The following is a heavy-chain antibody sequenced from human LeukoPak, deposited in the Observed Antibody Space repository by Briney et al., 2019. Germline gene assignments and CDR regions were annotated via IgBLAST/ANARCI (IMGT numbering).Heavy chain of an antibody. Sequence: GGSPTLSSAAAGFTFSEYSMLELRRGPGNRMKWVATISSDGRNKNYGDSVKGRFTISRDNSMNTLYLQMNSLRTEDTAVYYCAKDWGYHFASPSSYLDYSGQRTLAPVT. V-gene: IGHV3-30*18. CDR3: AKDWGYHFASPSSYLDY. CDR2: ISSDGRNK. J-gene: IGHJ4*02. CDR1: GFTFSEYS. D-gene: IGHD3-16*01.